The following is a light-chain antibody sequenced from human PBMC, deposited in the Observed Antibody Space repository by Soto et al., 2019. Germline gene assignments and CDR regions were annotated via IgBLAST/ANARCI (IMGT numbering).Light chain of an antibody. V-gene: IGLV1-40*01. Sequence: QSALTQPPSVSGAPGQRVTTSCTGSSSNIGAGYDVHWYQQLPGRAPKLLIYGNTNRPSGVPDRFSGSKSGTSASLAITGLQAEDEADYYCLSFDSSLSVVFGGGTKLTVL. CDR2: GNT. J-gene: IGLJ2*01. CDR3: LSFDSSLSVV. CDR1: SSNIGAGYD.